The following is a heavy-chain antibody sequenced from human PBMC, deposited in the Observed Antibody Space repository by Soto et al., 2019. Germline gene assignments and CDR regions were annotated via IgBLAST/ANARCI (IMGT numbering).Heavy chain of an antibody. J-gene: IGHJ6*02. CDR2: IRSKAYGGTT. Sequence: GSLRLSCPASGFTFGDYAMSWVRQAPGKGLEWVGFIRSKAYGGTTEYAASVKGRFTISRDDSKSIAYLQMNSLKTEDTAVYYCTSLSTYYDFWSAPNGMDVWGQGTTVTV. V-gene: IGHV3-49*04. CDR1: GFTFGDYA. D-gene: IGHD3-3*01. CDR3: TSLSTYYDFWSAPNGMDV.